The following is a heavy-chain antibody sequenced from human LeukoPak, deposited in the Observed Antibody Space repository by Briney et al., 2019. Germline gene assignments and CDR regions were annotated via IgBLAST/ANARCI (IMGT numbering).Heavy chain of an antibody. Sequence: SETLSLTCTVSGGSISSYYWSWIRQPPGKGLEWIGYIYFSGSTNYNPSLKSRVTISVDTSKNQFSLKLSSVTAADTAVYYCAREGAVAGDYWGQGTLVTVSS. V-gene: IGHV4-59*12. CDR3: AREGAVAGDY. J-gene: IGHJ4*02. CDR1: GGSISSYY. D-gene: IGHD6-19*01. CDR2: IYFSGST.